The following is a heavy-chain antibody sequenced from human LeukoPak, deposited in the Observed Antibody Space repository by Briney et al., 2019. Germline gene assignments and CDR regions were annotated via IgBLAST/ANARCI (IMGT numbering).Heavy chain of an antibody. CDR3: AREDSYSGSYYGDY. D-gene: IGHD1-26*01. V-gene: IGHV3-48*01. CDR2: ISSSSSTI. Sequence: GGSLRLSCAASGFTFSSYSMNWVRQAPGKGLEWVSYISSSSSTIYYADSVKGRFTISRDNAKNSLYLQMNSLRAEDTAVYYCAREDSYSGSYYGDYWGQGTLVTVSS. J-gene: IGHJ4*02. CDR1: GFTFSSYS.